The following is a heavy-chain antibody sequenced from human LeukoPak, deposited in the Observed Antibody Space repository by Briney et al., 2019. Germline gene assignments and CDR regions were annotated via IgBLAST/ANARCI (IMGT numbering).Heavy chain of an antibody. V-gene: IGHV3-73*01. D-gene: IGHD6-6*01. J-gene: IGHJ6*03. CDR3: TTRGYSSSEYYYYNYMDV. CDR2: IRSKANSYAT. Sequence: PGGSLRLSCAASGFTFSGSARHWVRQASGKGLEWVGRIRSKANSYATAYAASVKGRFTISRDDSKNTAYLQMNSLKTEDTAVYSCTTRGYSSSEYYYYNYMDVWGQGTTVTVSS. CDR1: GFTFSGSA.